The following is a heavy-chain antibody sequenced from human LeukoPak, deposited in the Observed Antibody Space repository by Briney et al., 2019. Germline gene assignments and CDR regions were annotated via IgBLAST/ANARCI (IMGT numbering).Heavy chain of an antibody. Sequence: PGGSLRLSCAASGFTFSSYAMSWVRQAPGKGLEWVSAISGSGGSTYYADSVKGRFTISRDNSKNTLYLQMNSLRAEDTAVYYCARWSADYKGAFDYWGQGTLVTVSS. CDR3: ARWSADYKGAFDY. CDR1: GFTFSSYA. V-gene: IGHV3-23*01. D-gene: IGHD3/OR15-3a*01. J-gene: IGHJ4*02. CDR2: ISGSGGST.